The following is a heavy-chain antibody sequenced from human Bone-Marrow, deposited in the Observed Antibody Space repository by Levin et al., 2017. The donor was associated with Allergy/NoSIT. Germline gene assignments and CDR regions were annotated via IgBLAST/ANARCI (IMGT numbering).Heavy chain of an antibody. CDR3: ARGGYCSGGSCPTLSN. CDR1: GYTFTGYY. D-gene: IGHD2-15*01. J-gene: IGHJ4*02. Sequence: ASVKVSCKASGYTFTGYYMHWVRQAPGQGLEWMGWINPNSGGTNYAQKFQGRVTMTRDTSISTAYMELSRLRSDDTAVYYCARGGYCSGGSCPTLSNWGQGTLVTVSS. CDR2: INPNSGGT. V-gene: IGHV1-2*02.